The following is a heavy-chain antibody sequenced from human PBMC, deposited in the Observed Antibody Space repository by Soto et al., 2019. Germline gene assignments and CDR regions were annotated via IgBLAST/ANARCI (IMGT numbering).Heavy chain of an antibody. D-gene: IGHD3-10*01. V-gene: IGHV3-23*01. J-gene: IGHJ6*02. Sequence: EVQLLESGGGLVQPGGSLRLSCAASGFTFSSYAMSWVRQAPGKGLEWVSAISGSGGSTYYADSVKGRFTISRDNSKNTLYLQMNSLRAEDTAVYYCAKDPIQGYYGSGSSFVWGQGTTVTVSS. CDR1: GFTFSSYA. CDR3: AKDPIQGYYGSGSSFV. CDR2: ISGSGGST.